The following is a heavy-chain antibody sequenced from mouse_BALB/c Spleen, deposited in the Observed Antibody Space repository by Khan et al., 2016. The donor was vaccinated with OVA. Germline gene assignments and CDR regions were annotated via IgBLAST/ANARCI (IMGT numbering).Heavy chain of an antibody. Sequence: DVVKPGASVKLSCKASGYTFTSYWINWIKQRPGQGLEWVGHIGPGSGNAYYNDIFKVKATLTVDTSSRIAYIHLSSLSSEDSAVYFCARSNYYGNSLYAMDYWGQGTSVTVSS. D-gene: IGHD1-1*01. CDR1: GYTFTSYW. CDR2: IGPGSGNA. CDR3: ARSNYYGNSLYAMDY. V-gene: IGHV1S41*01. J-gene: IGHJ4*01.